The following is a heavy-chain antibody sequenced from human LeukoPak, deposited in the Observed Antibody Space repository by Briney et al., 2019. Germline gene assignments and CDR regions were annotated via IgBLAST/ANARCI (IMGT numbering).Heavy chain of an antibody. D-gene: IGHD6-25*01. CDR3: ARDLAALPPGLGTLAFDI. CDR2: ISAYNGNT. V-gene: IGHV1-18*01. J-gene: IGHJ3*02. Sequence: GASVKVSCKASGYTFTSYGISWVRQAPGQGLEWMGWISAYNGNTNYAQKLQGRVTMTTDTSTSTAYMELRSLRSDDTAVYYCARDLAALPPGLGTLAFDIWGQGTMVAVSS. CDR1: GYTFTSYG.